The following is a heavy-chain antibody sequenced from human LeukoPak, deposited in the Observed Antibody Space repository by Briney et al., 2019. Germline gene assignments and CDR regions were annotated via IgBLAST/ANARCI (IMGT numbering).Heavy chain of an antibody. V-gene: IGHV3-53*01. CDR1: GFSVSSNY. CDR3: ARDHHRRLYDSQARDTFDF. D-gene: IGHD3-22*01. CDR2: IYGAGST. J-gene: IGHJ3*01. Sequence: PGGSLRLSCEVSGFSVSSNYMTWVRQAPGKGLEWVSIIYGAGSTYFADSVKGRFTISRDNSKNTLYLQMNSLRAEDTAVYYCARDHHRRLYDSQARDTFDFWGQGTMVTVSS.